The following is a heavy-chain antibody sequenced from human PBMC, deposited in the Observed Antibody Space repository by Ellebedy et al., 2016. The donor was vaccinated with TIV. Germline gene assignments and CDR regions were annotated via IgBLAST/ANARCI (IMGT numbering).Heavy chain of an antibody. Sequence: ASVKVSXXASGYTFTSYGISWVRQAPGQGLEWMGWISAYNGNTNYAQKLQGRVTMTTDTSTSTAYMELSSLRSEDTAVYYCASLKRLFWSGPLDYWGQGTLVTVSS. CDR3: ASLKRLFWSGPLDY. D-gene: IGHD3-3*01. J-gene: IGHJ4*02. CDR1: GYTFTSYG. CDR2: ISAYNGNT. V-gene: IGHV1-18*01.